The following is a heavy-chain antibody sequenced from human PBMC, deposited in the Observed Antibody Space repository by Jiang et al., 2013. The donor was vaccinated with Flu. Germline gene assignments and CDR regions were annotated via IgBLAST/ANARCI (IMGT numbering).Heavy chain of an antibody. CDR3: ARDKDVVVPAANLDY. V-gene: IGHV3-33*01. J-gene: IGHJ4*02. D-gene: IGHD2-2*01. CDR1: GFTFSSYG. Sequence: PGRSLRLSCAASGFTFSSYGMHWVRQAPGKGLEWVAVIWYDGSNKYYADSVKGRFTISRDNSKNTLYLQMNSLRAEDTAVYYCARDKDVVVPAANLDYWGQGTLVTVSS. CDR2: IWYDGSNK.